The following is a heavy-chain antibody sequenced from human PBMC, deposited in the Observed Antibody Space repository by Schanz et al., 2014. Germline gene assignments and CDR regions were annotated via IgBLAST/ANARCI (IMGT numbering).Heavy chain of an antibody. CDR3: LATDYGMDV. J-gene: IGHJ6*02. D-gene: IGHD2-21*02. CDR2: INGDGSRT. CDR1: GFTFSSHW. V-gene: IGHV3-74*02. Sequence: EVKLLESGGTLVRPGGSLRLSCAASGFTFSSHWMHWVRQAPGKGLVWVSRINGDGSRTAYADSVKGRFTISRDNAKNSLFLQMNSLRAEDTAVFYCLATDYGMDVWGQGTTVTVSS.